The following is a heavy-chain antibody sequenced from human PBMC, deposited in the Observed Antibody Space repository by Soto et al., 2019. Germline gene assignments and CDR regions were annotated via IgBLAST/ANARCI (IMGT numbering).Heavy chain of an antibody. V-gene: IGHV3-72*01. CDR2: SKNRGQGFAT. D-gene: IGHD3-10*01. J-gene: IGHJ4*02. Sequence: EVHLVESGGGLVQPGGSLRLSCATSGFTFNDHYLDWVRQAAGKGLEWVGRSKNRGQGFATEYAASVQGRFTVSRDDSKSSLCLYMNSLKTEDQAVYSCVRRVRGVINYWGQGTPVTVSS. CDR1: GFTFNDHY. CDR3: VRRVRGVINY.